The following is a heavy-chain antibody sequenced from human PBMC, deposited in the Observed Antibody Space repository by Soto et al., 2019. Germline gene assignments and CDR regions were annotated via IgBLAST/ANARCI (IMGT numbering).Heavy chain of an antibody. CDR2: IIPIFGTA. CDR1: GGTFSSYA. V-gene: IGHV1-69*13. D-gene: IGHD3-9*01. CDR3: ARDPRYYDILTGYQDYYYGMDV. J-gene: IGHJ6*02. Sequence: VKVSCKASGGTFSSYAISWVRQAPGQGLEWMGGIIPIFGTANYAQKFQGRVTITADESTSTAYMELSSLRSEDTAVYYCARDPRYYDILTGYQDYYYGMDVWGQGTTVTASS.